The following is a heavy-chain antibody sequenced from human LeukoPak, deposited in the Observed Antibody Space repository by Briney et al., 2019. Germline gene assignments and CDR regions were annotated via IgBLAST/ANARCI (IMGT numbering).Heavy chain of an antibody. CDR3: ASWSGSYPYYFDY. CDR2: IYYSGST. CDR1: GGSISSYY. Sequence: SETLSLTCTVSGGSISSYYRSWIRQPPGKGLEWIGYIYYSGSTNYNPSLKSRVTISVDTSKNQFSLKLSSVTAADTAVYYCASWSGSYPYYFDYWGQGTLVTVSS. V-gene: IGHV4-59*08. J-gene: IGHJ4*02. D-gene: IGHD1-26*01.